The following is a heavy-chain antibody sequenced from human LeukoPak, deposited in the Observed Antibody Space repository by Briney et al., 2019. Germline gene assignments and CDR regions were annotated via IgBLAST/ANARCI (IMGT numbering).Heavy chain of an antibody. D-gene: IGHD2-15*01. V-gene: IGHV1-18*04. J-gene: IGHJ4*02. CDR3: ARASVVVAASHFDY. CDR2: ISAYNGNT. CDR1: GYTFTSDG. Sequence: GASVRVSCKASGYTFTSDGISWGRQAPGQGLEWMGWISAYNGNTNYAQKLQGRVTMTTDTSTSTAYMELRSLRSDDTAVYYCARASVVVAASHFDYWGQGTVVSVSS.